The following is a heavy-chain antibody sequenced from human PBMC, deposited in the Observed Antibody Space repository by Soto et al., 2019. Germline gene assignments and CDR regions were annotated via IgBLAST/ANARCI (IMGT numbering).Heavy chain of an antibody. J-gene: IGHJ4*02. CDR3: ARDGYCSGGSCYSVPVFDY. CDR2: IWYDGSNK. CDR1: GFTFSSYG. D-gene: IGHD2-15*01. Sequence: QAVGSLRLSCAASGFTFSSYGMHWVRQAPGKGLEWVAVIWYDGSNKYYADSVKGRFTISRDNSKNTLYLQMNSLRAEDTAVYYCARDGYCSGGSCYSVPVFDYWGQGTLVTVSS. V-gene: IGHV3-33*01.